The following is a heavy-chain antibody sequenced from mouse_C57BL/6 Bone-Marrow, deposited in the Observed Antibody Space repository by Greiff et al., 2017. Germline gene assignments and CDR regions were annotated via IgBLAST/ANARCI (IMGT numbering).Heavy chain of an antibody. Sequence: EVQRVESGGGLVKPGGSLKLSCAASGFTFSSYTMSWVRQTPEKRLEWVATISGGGGNTYYPDSVKGRFTISRDNAKNTLYLQMSSLRSEDTALYYCARHGAMDYWGQGTSVTVSS. CDR2: ISGGGGNT. V-gene: IGHV5-9*01. CDR1: GFTFSSYT. J-gene: IGHJ4*01. CDR3: ARHGAMDY.